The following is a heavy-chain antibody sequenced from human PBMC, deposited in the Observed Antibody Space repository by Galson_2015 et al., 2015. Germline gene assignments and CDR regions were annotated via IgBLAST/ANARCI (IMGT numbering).Heavy chain of an antibody. Sequence: SVKVSCKASGGTFSSYAISWVRQAPGQGLEWMGGIIPIFGTANYAQKFQGRVTITADESTSTAYMELSSLRSEDTAVYYCARVGAGYYDSSGYFDYWGQGTLVTVS. V-gene: IGHV1-69*13. D-gene: IGHD3-22*01. CDR1: GGTFSSYA. J-gene: IGHJ4*02. CDR2: IIPIFGTA. CDR3: ARVGAGYYDSSGYFDY.